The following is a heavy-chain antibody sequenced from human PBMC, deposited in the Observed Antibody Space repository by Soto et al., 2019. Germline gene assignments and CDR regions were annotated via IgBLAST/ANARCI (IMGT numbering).Heavy chain of an antibody. Sequence: EVQLLESGGGLVQPGGSLRLSCAASGFTFSSDAMSWVRQAPGKGLEWVSAISGSGGSTYYADSVKGRFTISRDNSKNTLYLQMNSLRAEDTAVYYCAKVHAQGYTSYYFDYWGQGTLVTVSS. V-gene: IGHV3-23*01. CDR3: AKVHAQGYTSYYFDY. CDR2: ISGSGGST. J-gene: IGHJ4*02. D-gene: IGHD5-18*01. CDR1: GFTFSSDA.